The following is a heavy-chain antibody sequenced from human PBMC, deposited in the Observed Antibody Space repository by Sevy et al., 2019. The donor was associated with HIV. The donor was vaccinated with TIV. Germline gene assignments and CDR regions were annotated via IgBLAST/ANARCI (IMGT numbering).Heavy chain of an antibody. CDR1: GFTFSNYN. Sequence: GGSLRLSCAASGFTFSNYNINWVRQSPGKGLEWVSFISTSSGYIYYADSVKGRFTISRDNAKNSLYLQMNSLRADDTAVYYCAGDRFGPFDPWGQGTLVTVSS. CDR3: AGDRFGPFDP. J-gene: IGHJ5*02. V-gene: IGHV3-21*06. D-gene: IGHD3-3*01. CDR2: ISTSSGYI.